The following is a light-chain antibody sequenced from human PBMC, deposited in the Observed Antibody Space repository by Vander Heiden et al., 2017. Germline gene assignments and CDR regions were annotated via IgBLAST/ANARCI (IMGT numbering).Light chain of an antibody. V-gene: IGKV3-15*01. J-gene: IGKJ2*01. CDR2: GAS. CDR1: RSVSSN. CDR3: QQYNNWPPYT. Sequence: EIVMTQSPATLPVSPGARATRSCRASRSVSSNLAWYQQKPGQAPRLLIYGASTRATGIPARFSGSGSGTEFTLTISSLQSEDFAVYYCQQYNNWPPYTFGQGTNLEIK.